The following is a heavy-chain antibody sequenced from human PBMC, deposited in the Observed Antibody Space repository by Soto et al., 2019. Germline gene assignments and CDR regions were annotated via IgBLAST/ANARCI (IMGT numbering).Heavy chain of an antibody. CDR2: ISSSSTI. J-gene: IGHJ5*02. Sequence: PGGSLRLSCAASGFTFSSYSMNWVRQAPGKGLEWVSYISSSSTIYYADSVKGRFTISRDNAKNSLYLQLNSLRDEDTAVYFCARGLAARPSWFDPWGQGTLVTVSS. CDR3: ARGLAARPSWFDP. D-gene: IGHD6-6*01. CDR1: GFTFSSYS. V-gene: IGHV3-48*02.